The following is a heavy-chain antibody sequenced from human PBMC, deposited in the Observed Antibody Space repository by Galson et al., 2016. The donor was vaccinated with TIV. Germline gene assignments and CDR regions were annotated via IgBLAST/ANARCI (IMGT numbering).Heavy chain of an antibody. V-gene: IGHV3-30-3*01. CDR2: ISSDAPKK. D-gene: IGHD1-1*01. CDR3: AKENDFDS. CDR1: GFIFSNSA. Sequence: SLRLSCAVSGFIFSNSAMHWVRLIPAKGLEWVAFISSDAPKKSVADSVKGRFTISRDNSKNTLFLQINGLKSEDSARYFCAKENDFDSWGPGTQVTVSS. J-gene: IGHJ5*01.